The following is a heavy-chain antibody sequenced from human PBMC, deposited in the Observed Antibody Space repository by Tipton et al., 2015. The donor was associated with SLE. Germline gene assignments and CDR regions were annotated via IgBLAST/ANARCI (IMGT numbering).Heavy chain of an antibody. V-gene: IGHV4-61*02. Sequence: TLSLTCTVSGGSLTSGGYYWSWLRQPAGKGLEWSGRVYSSGSTIYNPSIKSRITLSLDTSKNQFSLRVNSATAADTAVYYCARGGGSYYDYWGQGTLVTVSA. CDR3: ARGGGSYYDY. CDR1: GGSLTSGGYY. J-gene: IGHJ4*02. D-gene: IGHD1-26*01. CDR2: VYSSGST.